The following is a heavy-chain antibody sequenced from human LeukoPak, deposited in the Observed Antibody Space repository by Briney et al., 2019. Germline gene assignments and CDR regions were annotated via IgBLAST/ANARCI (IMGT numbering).Heavy chain of an antibody. CDR1: GFTFSSYV. D-gene: IGHD1-14*01. CDR2: ISGSGGST. Sequence: GGSLRLSCAASGFTFSSYVMSWVRQAPGKGLEWVSAISGSGGSTYYADSVKGRFTISRDNSKNTLYLQMNSLRAEDTAVYYCAKKNLPITSVFDYWGQGTLVTVSS. CDR3: AKKNLPITSVFDY. J-gene: IGHJ4*02. V-gene: IGHV3-23*01.